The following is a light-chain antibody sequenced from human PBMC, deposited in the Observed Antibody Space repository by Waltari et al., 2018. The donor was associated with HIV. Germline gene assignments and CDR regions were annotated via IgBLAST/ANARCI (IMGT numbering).Light chain of an antibody. CDR1: RSILYNSNNKNY. CDR3: QQYFNAPIT. Sequence: DIVLTQSPDSLALSLGERATINCKPSRSILYNSNNKNYLAWYQQKPGQPPQLLIYWASTREFGVPDRFSGSGSGTNFTLTISSLQTEDVAVYYCQQYFNAPITFGGGTRVEI. CDR2: WAS. V-gene: IGKV4-1*01. J-gene: IGKJ4*01.